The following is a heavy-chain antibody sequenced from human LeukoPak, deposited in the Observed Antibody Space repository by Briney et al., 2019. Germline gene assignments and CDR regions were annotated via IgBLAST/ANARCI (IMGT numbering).Heavy chain of an antibody. D-gene: IGHD2-21*02. J-gene: IGHJ4*02. CDR3: ARDQGHDFPYY. Sequence: GGSLRLSCAASEFTFSHYAMHWVRQAPGKGLEWVAVISYDGSNKYYADSVKGRFTISRDNSKNTLYLQMNSLRAEDTAVYYCARDQGHDFPYYWGQGTLVTVSS. CDR2: ISYDGSNK. V-gene: IGHV3-30-3*01. CDR1: EFTFSHYA.